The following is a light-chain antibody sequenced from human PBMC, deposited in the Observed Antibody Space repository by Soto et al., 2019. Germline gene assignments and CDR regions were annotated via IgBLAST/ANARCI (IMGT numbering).Light chain of an antibody. J-gene: IGLJ2*01. CDR2: SNN. V-gene: IGLV1-44*01. Sequence: QSALTQPPSASGTPGQRVTISCSGSSSNIGSNTVNWYQHLPGTAPKLLIYSNNQRPSGVPDRFSGSKSGTSASLAISGLQSEDEADYYCAAWDDSLNGVVFGGGIKLTVL. CDR1: SSNIGSNT. CDR3: AAWDDSLNGVV.